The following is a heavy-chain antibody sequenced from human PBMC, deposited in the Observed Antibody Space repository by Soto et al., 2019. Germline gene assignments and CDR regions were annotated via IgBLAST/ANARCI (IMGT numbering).Heavy chain of an antibody. CDR3: AHLPWKQLWPRAPVVN. V-gene: IGHV2-5*02. CDR1: GFSLSPSGVG. D-gene: IGHD5-18*01. Sequence: SGPTLVNPTQTLTLTCTFSGFSLSPSGVGVGWIRQPPGKALEWLGIIFWDDDKRYRPSLKSRLTISKDTSKNQLVLRMTNMNPVDTATYYCAHLPWKQLWPRAPVVNWGQGTPVTVS. J-gene: IGHJ4*02. CDR2: IFWDDDK.